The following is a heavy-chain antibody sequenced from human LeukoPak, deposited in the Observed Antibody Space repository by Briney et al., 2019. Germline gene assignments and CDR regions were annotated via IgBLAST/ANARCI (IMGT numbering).Heavy chain of an antibody. J-gene: IGHJ4*02. CDR2: ISAYNGNI. CDR1: GYTFSSHG. V-gene: IGHV1-18*01. Sequence: GASVKVSCKAYGYTFSSHGISWVRQAPGQGLEWMGWISAYNGNINSAQKLQGRLTMPTDTSTNTAYMELRGLRSDDTAVYYCARDWVRYCSTASCLLQFDSWGQGTLVTVSS. D-gene: IGHD3-16*02. CDR3: ARDWVRYCSTASCLLQFDS.